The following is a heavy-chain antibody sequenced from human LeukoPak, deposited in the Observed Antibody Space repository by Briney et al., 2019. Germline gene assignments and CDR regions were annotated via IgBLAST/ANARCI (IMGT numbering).Heavy chain of an antibody. D-gene: IGHD2-21*02. J-gene: IGHJ4*02. CDR3: TKLSCGGDCYDFFDK. CDR2: INPNSGGT. Sequence: ASVKVSCKASGYTFTGYYMHWVRQAPGQGLEWMGWINPNSGGTNYAQKFQGRVTMTRDTSISTAYLELSRLKSDDTAVYYCTKLSCGGDCYDFFDKWGQGTQVTVSS. V-gene: IGHV1-2*02. CDR1: GYTFTGYY.